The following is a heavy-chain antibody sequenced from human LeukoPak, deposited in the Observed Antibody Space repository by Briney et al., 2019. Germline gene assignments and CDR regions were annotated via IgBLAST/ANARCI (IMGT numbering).Heavy chain of an antibody. CDR1: GYSISSGYY. J-gene: IGHJ4*02. CDR3: ARPSRYYYGSGSYLTKYYFDY. D-gene: IGHD3-10*01. V-gene: IGHV4-38-2*01. Sequence: SDTLSLTCAVSGYSISSGYYWGWTRQPPGKGLEWIGSICHSGSTYYNPSLKSRVTISVDTSKNPFSLKLSSVTAADTAVYYCARPSRYYYGSGSYLTKYYFDYWGQGTLVTVSS. CDR2: ICHSGST.